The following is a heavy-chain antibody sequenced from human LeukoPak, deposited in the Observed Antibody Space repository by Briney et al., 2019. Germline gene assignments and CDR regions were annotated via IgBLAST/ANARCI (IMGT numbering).Heavy chain of an antibody. D-gene: IGHD1-1*01. CDR2: IYHSGST. Sequence: PSETLSLTCTVSGYSISSGYYWGWIRQPPGKGLEWIGSIYHSGSTYYNPSLKSRVTISVDTSKNQFSLKLSSVTAADTAVYYCARRGNPRGRLINGGDYWGQGTLVTVSS. V-gene: IGHV4-38-2*02. J-gene: IGHJ4*02. CDR1: GYSISSGYY. CDR3: ARRGNPRGRLINGGDY.